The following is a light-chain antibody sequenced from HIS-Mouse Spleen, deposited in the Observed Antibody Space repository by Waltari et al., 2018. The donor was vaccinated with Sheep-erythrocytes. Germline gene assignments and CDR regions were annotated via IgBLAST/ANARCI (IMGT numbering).Light chain of an antibody. V-gene: IGLV2-11*01. J-gene: IGLJ1*01. CDR1: SSDVGGYNY. CDR2: DVS. Sequence: QSALTQPRSVSGSPGQSVTISCTGTSSDVGGYNYVSWYQQHPGKAPKLIIYDVSKRPSGVPDRFSGSKSGNTASLTISGLQAEDEADYYCCSYAGSYNHVFATETKVTVL. CDR3: CSYAGSYNHV.